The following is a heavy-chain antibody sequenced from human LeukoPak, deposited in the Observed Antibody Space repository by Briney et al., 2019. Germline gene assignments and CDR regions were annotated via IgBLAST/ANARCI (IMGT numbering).Heavy chain of an antibody. J-gene: IGHJ3*02. CDR1: GGSISSSSYY. Sequence: PSETLSLTCTVSGGSISSSSYYWGWIRQPPGKGLEWIGSIYYSGSTYYNPSLKSRVTISVDTSKNQLSLKLSSVTAADTAVYYCARDLGSSGSMEAFDIWGQGTMVTVSS. V-gene: IGHV4-39*07. D-gene: IGHD6-19*01. CDR2: IYYSGST. CDR3: ARDLGSSGSMEAFDI.